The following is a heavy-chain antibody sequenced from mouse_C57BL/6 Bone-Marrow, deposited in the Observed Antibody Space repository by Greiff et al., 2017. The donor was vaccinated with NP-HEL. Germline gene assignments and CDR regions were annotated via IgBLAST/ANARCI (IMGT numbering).Heavy chain of an antibody. CDR3: ARAQVALSSVVAPDAY. V-gene: IGHV1-81*01. CDR2: IYPRSGNT. J-gene: IGHJ3*01. D-gene: IGHD1-1*01. Sequence: VQGVESGAELARPGASVKLSCKASGYTFTSYGISWVKQRTGQGLEWIEEIYPRSGNTYYNQKFKGKATLTVDKSSSTAYMELSSLTSEDSAVYCWARAQVALSSVVAPDAYWGQGTLVTVSA. CDR1: GYTFTSYG.